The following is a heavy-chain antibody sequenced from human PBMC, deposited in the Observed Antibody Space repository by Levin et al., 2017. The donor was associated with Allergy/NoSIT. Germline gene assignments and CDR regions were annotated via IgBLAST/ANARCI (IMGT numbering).Heavy chain of an antibody. V-gene: IGHV1-8*01. Sequence: ASVKVSCKASGYTFTSYDINWVRQATGQGLEWMGWMNPNSGNTGYAQKFQGRVTMTRNTSISTAYMELSSLRSEDKAVYYCARARKTRGSSYGFVCWGRGTLVAVSA. J-gene: IGHJ4*01. CDR2: MNPNSGNT. CDR1: GYTFTSYD. CDR3: ARARKTRGSSYGFVC. D-gene: IGHD3-22*01.